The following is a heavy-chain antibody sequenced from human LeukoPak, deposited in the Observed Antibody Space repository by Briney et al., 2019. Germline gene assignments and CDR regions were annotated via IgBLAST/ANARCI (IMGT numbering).Heavy chain of an antibody. CDR2: INPSGGST. V-gene: IGHV1-46*01. CDR1: GYTFTSYR. D-gene: IGHD3-10*01. Sequence: ASVKLSCKASGYTFTSYRMHWVRQAPGQGLEWMGIINPSGGSTSYAQKFQGRVTMTRDTSTSTVYMELSSLRSEDTAVYYCARGRNYYGSGSYRLLGYWGQGTLVTVSS. CDR3: ARGRNYYGSGSYRLLGY. J-gene: IGHJ4*02.